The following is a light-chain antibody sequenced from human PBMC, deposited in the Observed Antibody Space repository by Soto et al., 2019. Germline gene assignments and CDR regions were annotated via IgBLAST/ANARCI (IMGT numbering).Light chain of an antibody. CDR3: QQYNNWPLT. Sequence: ETMMTQSPATLSVSPGERVTLSCRASQSVASHFAWYQQRPGQAPRLLIYDASTRATGIPARFSGSGSGTEFTLTITTLQSEDIAVYYCQQYNNWPLTFGPGTKVDIK. J-gene: IGKJ3*01. CDR1: QSVASH. V-gene: IGKV3-15*01. CDR2: DAS.